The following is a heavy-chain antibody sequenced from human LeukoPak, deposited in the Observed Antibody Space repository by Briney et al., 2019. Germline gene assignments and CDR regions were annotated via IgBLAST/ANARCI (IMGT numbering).Heavy chain of an antibody. CDR3: ARDLTMIPPRGMDV. D-gene: IGHD3-22*01. J-gene: IGHJ6*02. Sequence: GASVTVSCKASGGTFSSYAISWVRQAPGQGLEWMGGIIPIFGTANYAQKFQGRVTITADESTSTAYMELSSLRSEDTAVYYCARDLTMIPPRGMDVWGQGTTVTVSS. CDR2: IIPIFGTA. V-gene: IGHV1-69*13. CDR1: GGTFSSYA.